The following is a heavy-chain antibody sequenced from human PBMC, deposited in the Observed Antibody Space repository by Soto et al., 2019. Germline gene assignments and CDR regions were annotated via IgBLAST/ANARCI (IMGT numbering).Heavy chain of an antibody. CDR2: HYSGGST. CDR1: GFSVSSNY. CDR3: ARHRHPRGTVGATSPLDP. Sequence: DVQLVESGGGLVQPGGSLRLSCAISGFSVSSNYLSWVRQAPGKGLEWVSVHYSGGSTYYADSVQGRFTISRDKSNNTLYLQMRRVRAEDTAVYFCARHRHPRGTVGATSPLDPWGQGTLVTVSS. D-gene: IGHD1-26*01. V-gene: IGHV3-53*01. J-gene: IGHJ5*02.